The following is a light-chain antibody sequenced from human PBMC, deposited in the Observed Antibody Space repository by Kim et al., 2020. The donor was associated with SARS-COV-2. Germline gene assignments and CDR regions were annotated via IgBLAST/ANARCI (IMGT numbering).Light chain of an antibody. J-gene: IGLJ2*01. V-gene: IGLV2-23*02. CDR1: SSDVGLYDL. Sequence: QSALTQPASVSGSPGQSITISCTGTSSDVGLYDLVSWYQQHPGKAPQLILYEVTKRPSGVSARFSGSKSGNTASLTISGLQAEDEADYFCCSHAGRSTFVFGGGTQLTVL. CDR2: EVT. CDR3: CSHAGRSTFV.